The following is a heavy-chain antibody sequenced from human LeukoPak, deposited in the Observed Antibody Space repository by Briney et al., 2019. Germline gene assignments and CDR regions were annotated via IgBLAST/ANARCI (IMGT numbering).Heavy chain of an antibody. CDR2: IYYSGSN. D-gene: IGHD2-2*01. Sequence: SETLSLTCTVSGGSISSGDYYWNWIRQSPGKGLEWIGYIYYSGSNTYNPSLKSRVTISVDTSKKQFSLKLRSVTAADTGVYFCARGLYCSRTTCYRYPFDIWGQGTMVTVSP. CDR1: GGSISSGDYY. CDR3: ARGLYCSRTTCYRYPFDI. V-gene: IGHV4-61*08. J-gene: IGHJ3*02.